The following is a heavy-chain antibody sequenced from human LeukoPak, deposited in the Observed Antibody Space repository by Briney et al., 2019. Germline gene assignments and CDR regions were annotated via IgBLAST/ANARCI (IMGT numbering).Heavy chain of an antibody. CDR3: ASSLGYCSSTSCYNLDY. V-gene: IGHV1-69*05. CDR2: IIPIFGTA. CDR1: GGTFSSYA. Sequence: SVKVSCKASGGTFSSYAISWVRQAPGQGLEWMGGIIPIFGTANYAQKFQGRVTITTDESTSTAYMELSSLRSEDTAVYYCASSLGYCSSTSCYNLDYWGQGTLVTVSS. J-gene: IGHJ4*02. D-gene: IGHD2-2*01.